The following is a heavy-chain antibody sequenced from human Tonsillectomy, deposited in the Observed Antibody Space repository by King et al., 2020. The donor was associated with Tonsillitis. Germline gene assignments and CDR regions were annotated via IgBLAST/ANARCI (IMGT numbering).Heavy chain of an antibody. Sequence: QLVQSGGGLVQPGGSLRLSCAASGFTFSNYWMSWVRQAPGKGLEWVANIRQDGSEKYCVDSVKGRFTISRDNAKNSLYLQMNSLRAEDTAVYYCARARQYDILTGKTYYYGMDVWGQGTTVTVSS. J-gene: IGHJ6*02. D-gene: IGHD3-9*01. CDR2: IRQDGSEK. CDR1: GFTFSNYW. V-gene: IGHV3-7*01. CDR3: ARARQYDILTGKTYYYGMDV.